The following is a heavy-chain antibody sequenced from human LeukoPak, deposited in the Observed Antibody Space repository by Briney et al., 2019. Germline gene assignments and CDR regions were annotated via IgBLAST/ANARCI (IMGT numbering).Heavy chain of an antibody. D-gene: IGHD3-22*01. CDR2: INPNSGGT. CDR1: GYTFTGYY. CDR3: ARDRGYYDSSGYYIY. J-gene: IGHJ4*02. Sequence: GASVKVSCKASGYTFTGYYMHWVRQAPGQGLEWMGWINPNSGGTNYAQKFQGRVTMTRDTSISTAYMELSRLRSDDTAVYYCARDRGYYDSSGYYIYWGQGTLVTVSS. V-gene: IGHV1-2*02.